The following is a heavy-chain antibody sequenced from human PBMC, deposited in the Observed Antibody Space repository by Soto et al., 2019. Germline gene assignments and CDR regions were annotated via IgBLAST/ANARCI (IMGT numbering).Heavy chain of an antibody. CDR2: ISGSGNSP. J-gene: IGHJ5*02. Sequence: EVQLVESGGRLVQRGGSLRLSCSGSGFIFGDHVMDWVRQAPEKGLEWVAGISGSGNSPFFRDSVKGRFTISRDNSKNTVYLDMNNLRDEDSAVYFCARGTHSYSGSHELDAWGLGTLVTVSS. D-gene: IGHD1-26*01. V-gene: IGHV3-23*04. CDR3: ARGTHSYSGSHELDA. CDR1: GFIFGDHV.